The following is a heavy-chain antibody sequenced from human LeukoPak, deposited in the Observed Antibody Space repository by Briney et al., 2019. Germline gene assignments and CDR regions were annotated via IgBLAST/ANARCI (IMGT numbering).Heavy chain of an antibody. Sequence: PSETLSLTCVVSGDSVSYDNWWSWVRQPPGKGLEWIGETHHSGSSNYNPSLKSRVTVSVDKSKNQVSLSLTSVTAADTAVYYCARHHYFALAYWGQGTLVTVSS. CDR1: GDSVSYDNW. J-gene: IGHJ4*02. V-gene: IGHV4/OR15-8*01. CDR3: ARHHYFALAY. D-gene: IGHD2-21*01. CDR2: THHSGSS.